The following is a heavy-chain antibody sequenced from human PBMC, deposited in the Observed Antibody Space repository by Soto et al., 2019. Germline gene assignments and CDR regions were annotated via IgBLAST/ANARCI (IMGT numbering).Heavy chain of an antibody. Sequence: ASVKVSCKASGGIFSSFTISWVRQAPGQGLEWLGGIIPIFDTPTYAQNFRGRVTITADKSTNTVYMELSSLRSEDTAVYYCATHGATTMARGAMKHYYYVMDVWGQGTTVTVSS. D-gene: IGHD3-10*01. CDR2: IIPIFDTP. J-gene: IGHJ6*02. CDR1: GGIFSSFT. V-gene: IGHV1-69*06. CDR3: ATHGATTMARGAMKHYYYVMDV.